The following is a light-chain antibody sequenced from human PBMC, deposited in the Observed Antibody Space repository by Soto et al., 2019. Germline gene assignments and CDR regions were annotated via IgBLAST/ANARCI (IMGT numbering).Light chain of an antibody. J-gene: IGLJ2*01. CDR2: DDN. Sequence: QSALTQPPSVPAAPGQKVTVSCSGSTSNIGNNHVSWYQHLPGAAPKLLIYDDNKQPSGIPDRFSGSKSGTSATLGITGLQTGDEADYYCATWDSSLSVALFGGGTKLTVL. CDR1: TSNIGNNH. V-gene: IGLV1-51*01. CDR3: ATWDSSLSVAL.